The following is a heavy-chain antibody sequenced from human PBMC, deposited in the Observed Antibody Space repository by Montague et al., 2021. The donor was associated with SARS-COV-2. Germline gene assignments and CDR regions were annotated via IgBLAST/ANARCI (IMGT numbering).Heavy chain of an antibody. D-gene: IGHD3-22*01. Sequence: SETLSLTCAVYGGSFSDYYWSWIRRPPGKGLEWIGEINHSGSTNYNPSLRSRVTISVDTSKNQFSLKLSSVTAADTAVYYCARGAPTISMILVVMTGAGWYFDIWGRGTLVTVSS. V-gene: IGHV4-34*01. CDR2: INHSGST. J-gene: IGHJ2*01. CDR1: GGSFSDYY. CDR3: ARGAPTISMILVVMTGAGWYFDI.